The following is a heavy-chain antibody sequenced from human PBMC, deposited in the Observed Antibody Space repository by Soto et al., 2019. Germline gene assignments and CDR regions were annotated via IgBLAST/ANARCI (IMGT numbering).Heavy chain of an antibody. CDR1: GFTFSGSA. V-gene: IGHV3-73*01. Sequence: GGSLRLSCAASGFTFSGSAMHWVRQASGKGLEWVGRIRSKANSYATAYAASVKGRFAISRDDSKNTAYLQMNSLKTEDTAVYYCTVRAPWSFQHWGQGTLVTVS. D-gene: IGHD3-3*01. CDR3: TVRAPWSFQH. J-gene: IGHJ1*01. CDR2: IRSKANSYAT.